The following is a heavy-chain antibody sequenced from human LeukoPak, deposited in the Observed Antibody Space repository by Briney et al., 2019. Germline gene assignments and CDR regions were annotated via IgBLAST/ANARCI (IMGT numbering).Heavy chain of an antibody. V-gene: IGHV1-46*01. D-gene: IGHD3-22*01. Sequence: ASVKVSCKASGYTFTSYYMHWVRQAPGQGLEWMGIINPSGGSTSYAQKFQGRVTMTRDTSKSTVYMELSSLRSEDTAVYYCARDRGYYDSSGSKCRPDPIYYFDYWGQGTLVTVSS. CDR3: ARDRGYYDSSGSKCRPDPIYYFDY. CDR1: GYTFTSYY. J-gene: IGHJ4*02. CDR2: INPSGGST.